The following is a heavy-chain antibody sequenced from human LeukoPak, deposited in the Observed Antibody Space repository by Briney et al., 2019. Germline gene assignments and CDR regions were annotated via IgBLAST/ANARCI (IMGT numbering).Heavy chain of an antibody. CDR1: GFTFSSYT. D-gene: IGHD3-22*01. V-gene: IGHV3-23*01. CDR2: ISHTSEYT. CDR3: AKGSYCDSSGSFYFDY. J-gene: IGHJ4*02. Sequence: GSLRLSCAASGFTFSSYTMSWVRQAPGKGLEWVSAISHTSEYTYHADSVKGRFTISRDNSKNTLYVQVNSLGTEDTAAYYCAKGSYCDSSGSFYFDYWGQGTLVTVSS.